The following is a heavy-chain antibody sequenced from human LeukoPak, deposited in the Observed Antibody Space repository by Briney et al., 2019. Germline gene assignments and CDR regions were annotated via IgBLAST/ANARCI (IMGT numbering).Heavy chain of an antibody. D-gene: IGHD6-19*01. CDR2: ISAGGGTT. CDR1: EFTFSSYA. Sequence: GGSLRLSCAASEFTFSSYAMTWVRQAPGKGLECVSGISAGGGTTYYAGSVKGRFSISRDNSKKTVYLQMDSLRAEDTAVYYCAKDSSGWSHIYMDVWGKGTTVTVSS. J-gene: IGHJ6*03. CDR3: AKDSSGWSHIYMDV. V-gene: IGHV3-23*01.